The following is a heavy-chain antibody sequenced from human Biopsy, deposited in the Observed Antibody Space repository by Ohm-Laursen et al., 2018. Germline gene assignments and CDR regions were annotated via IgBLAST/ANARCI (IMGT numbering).Heavy chain of an antibody. CDR2: VNPNSGAT. V-gene: IGHV1-2*02. J-gene: IGHJ3*02. CDR3: ARDRMVTIITLVRADTFDI. D-gene: IGHD3-10*01. CDR1: GYTFTDYS. Sequence: GASVKVSCKASGYTFTDYSLHWVRQAPGQGLEWIGWVNPNSGATNYAQKFQGRVTMTSDTSISTAYIELRGLISDDTAVYFCARDRMVTIITLVRADTFDIWGQGTLVSVSS.